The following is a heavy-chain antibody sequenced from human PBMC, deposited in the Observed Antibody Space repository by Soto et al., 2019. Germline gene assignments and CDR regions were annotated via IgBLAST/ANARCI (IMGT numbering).Heavy chain of an antibody. V-gene: IGHV1-69*12. J-gene: IGHJ4*02. CDR2: IIPIFGTA. CDR1: GGTFSSYA. D-gene: IGHD1-26*01. CDR3: ARVSEGRSEFDY. Sequence: QVQLVQSGAEVKKPGSSVKVSCKASGGTFSSYAISWVRQAPGQGLEWMGGIIPIFGTANYAQKFQGRVTITVDESTNTVYMELSSLRSEDTAVYYCARVSEGRSEFDYWGQGTLVTVSS.